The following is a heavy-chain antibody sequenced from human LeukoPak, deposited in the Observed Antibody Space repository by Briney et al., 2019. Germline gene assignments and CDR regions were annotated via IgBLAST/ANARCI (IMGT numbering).Heavy chain of an antibody. D-gene: IGHD7-27*01. Sequence: GGSLRLSCAASGFTFSSYTMSWVRQAPGKGLEWVSTITTSDGNTYYADSVRGRFTVSRDNSKNTLYLQMNSLRAEDTAVYYCAKDGGLWVSAHWGDSWGRGTLVTVSS. CDR2: ITTSDGNT. CDR1: GFTFSSYT. J-gene: IGHJ4*02. V-gene: IGHV3-23*01. CDR3: AKDGGLWVSAHWGDS.